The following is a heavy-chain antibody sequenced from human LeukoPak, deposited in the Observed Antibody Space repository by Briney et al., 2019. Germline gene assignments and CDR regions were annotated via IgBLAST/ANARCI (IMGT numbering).Heavy chain of an antibody. D-gene: IGHD3-9*01. J-gene: IGHJ4*02. CDR2: IYTSGST. CDR3: AREMYYDILTGYYDY. Sequence: SETLSLTCAVYGGSFSGYYWSWIRQPAGKGLEWIGRIYTSGSTNYNPSLKSRVTISVDTSKNQFSLKLSSVTAADTAVYYCAREMYYDILTGYYDYWGQGTLVTVSS. CDR1: GGSFSGYY. V-gene: IGHV4-4*07.